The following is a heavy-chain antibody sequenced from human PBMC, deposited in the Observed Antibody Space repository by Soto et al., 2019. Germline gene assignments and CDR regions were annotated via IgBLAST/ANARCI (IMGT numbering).Heavy chain of an antibody. CDR2: IYSDGST. D-gene: IGHD3-9*01. J-gene: IGHJ4*02. CDR1: GFTVNSNY. Sequence: EVQLVESGGGLVQPGGSLRLSCAASGFTVNSNYMSWVRQAPGKGLEWVSVIYSDGSTYYAESVKGRFIISRDNSNNTLYFQMNSLRAEDTAVYYCSTLTKYDILTGFYPCWGQGTLVTVSS. CDR3: STLTKYDILTGFYPC. V-gene: IGHV3-66*01.